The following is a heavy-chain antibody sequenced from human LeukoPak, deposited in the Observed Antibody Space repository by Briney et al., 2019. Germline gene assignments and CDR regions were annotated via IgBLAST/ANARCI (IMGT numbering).Heavy chain of an antibody. V-gene: IGHV3-21*06. CDR1: GFTFSTFS. CDR3: ARGGDGHNFYLDF. CDR2: ISYSSTFL. Sequence: PGGSLRLSCEGSGFTFSTFSLNWVRQAPGKGLEWVASISYSSTFLDYADSLKGRFTISRDNTQNSVYLEMNSLRDEDTAAYFCARGGDGHNFYLDFWGQGTLVTVSS. J-gene: IGHJ4*02. D-gene: IGHD1-1*01.